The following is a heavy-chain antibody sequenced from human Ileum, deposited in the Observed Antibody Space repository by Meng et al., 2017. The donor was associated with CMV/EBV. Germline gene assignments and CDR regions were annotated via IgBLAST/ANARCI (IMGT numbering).Heavy chain of an antibody. CDR1: GGSFSNYY. D-gene: IGHD5-24*01. Sequence: QGKVLQWGAGLLTPSETRALTCGVYGGSFSNYYWSWIRQSPGKGLEWIGEIHPSGSTYYNPSLSSRVTMSVDTSKNQFSLNLRSVTAADTAVYYCSRGADAYKSGRSWGQGTLVTVSS. CDR2: IHPSGST. CDR3: SRGADAYKSGRS. J-gene: IGHJ5*02. V-gene: IGHV4-34*01.